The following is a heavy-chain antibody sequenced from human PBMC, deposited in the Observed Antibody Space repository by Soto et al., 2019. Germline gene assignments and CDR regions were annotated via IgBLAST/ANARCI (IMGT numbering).Heavy chain of an antibody. CDR1: GFTVSSNY. Sequence: PGGSLRLSCAASGFTVSSNYMSWVRQAPGKGLEWVSVIYSGGSTYYADSVKGRFTISRDNSKNTLYLQMNSLRAEDTAVYYCARDRSSGWSYYYYGMDVWGQGTTVTVS. D-gene: IGHD6-19*01. J-gene: IGHJ6*02. CDR3: ARDRSSGWSYYYYGMDV. V-gene: IGHV3-53*01. CDR2: IYSGGST.